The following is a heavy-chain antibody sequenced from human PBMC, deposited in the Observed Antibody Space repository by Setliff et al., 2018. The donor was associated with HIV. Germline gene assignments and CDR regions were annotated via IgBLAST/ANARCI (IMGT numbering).Heavy chain of an antibody. J-gene: IGHJ4*02. Sequence: PSETLSLTCTVSGGSITRTPYYWGWIRQPPGKGLEWIGSIHHSGTAYDNPSLKSRVTISVDPSKNQILLRLSSVTAADTAVYYCARYTVDTFFFDYWGQGRLVTVSS. D-gene: IGHD4-17*01. CDR2: IHHSGTA. V-gene: IGHV4-39*01. CDR3: ARYTVDTFFFDY. CDR1: GGSITRTPYY.